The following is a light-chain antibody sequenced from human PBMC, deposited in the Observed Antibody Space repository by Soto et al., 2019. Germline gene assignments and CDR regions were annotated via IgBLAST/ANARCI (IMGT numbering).Light chain of an antibody. Sequence: LMTPTSAGLSVSPGERSTLSCMAIQSVSSNLAGYQQKPGQAPRLLIYGATAKATGIPARFSGSGSGTEFTLTISGLQSEDFAVYYCQRYNNWPPLFGPGTKVDIK. CDR1: QSVSSN. V-gene: IGKV3-15*01. J-gene: IGKJ3*01. CDR2: GAT. CDR3: QRYNNWPPL.